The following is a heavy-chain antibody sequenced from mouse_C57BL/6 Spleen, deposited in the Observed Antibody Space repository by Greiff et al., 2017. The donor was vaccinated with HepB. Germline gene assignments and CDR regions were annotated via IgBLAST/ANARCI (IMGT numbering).Heavy chain of an antibody. D-gene: IGHD1-1*01. CDR1: GFSLTSYG. V-gene: IGHV2-6*01. CDR3: ASGGSSPWFAY. J-gene: IGHJ3*01. Sequence: VKLVESGPGLVAPSQSLSITCTVSGFSLTSYGVDWVRQSPGKGLEWLGVIWGVGSTNYNSALKSRLSISKDNSKSQVFLKMNSLQTDDTAMYYCASGGSSPWFAYWGQGTQVTVSA. CDR2: IWGVGST.